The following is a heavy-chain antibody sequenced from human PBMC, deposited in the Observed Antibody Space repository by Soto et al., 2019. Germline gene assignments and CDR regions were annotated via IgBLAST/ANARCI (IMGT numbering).Heavy chain of an antibody. J-gene: IGHJ5*02. D-gene: IGHD3-10*01. V-gene: IGHV3-74*01. CDR3: ARDTKWGSGRFDP. CDR2: IGSDPSTA. CDR1: GFTFNTHW. Sequence: EVQVVESGGGLVQPGGSLRLSCVASGFTFNTHWMHWVSQAPGKGLVWVSRIGSDPSTATYADSVKGRFIISRDNAKNTLYLQMNSVRVEDTALYYCARDTKWGSGRFDPWGQGTLVTVSS.